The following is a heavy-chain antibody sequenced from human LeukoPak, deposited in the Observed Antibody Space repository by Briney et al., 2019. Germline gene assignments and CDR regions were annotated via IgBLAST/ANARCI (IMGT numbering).Heavy chain of an antibody. J-gene: IGHJ4*02. Sequence: GGSLRLSCAASGFTFSSYAMRWVRQAPGKGLEWVSGISGSGGSTYYADSVKGRFTISRDNSKNTLYLQMNSLRAEDTAVYYCARDSYDSSGGVYFDYWGQGTLVTVSS. D-gene: IGHD3-22*01. V-gene: IGHV3-23*01. CDR1: GFTFSSYA. CDR2: ISGSGGST. CDR3: ARDSYDSSGGVYFDY.